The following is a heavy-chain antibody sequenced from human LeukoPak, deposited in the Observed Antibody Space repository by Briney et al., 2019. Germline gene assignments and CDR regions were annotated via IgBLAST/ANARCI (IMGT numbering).Heavy chain of an antibody. J-gene: IGHJ3*02. CDR2: INPTVGDT. CDR3: ARYGFSSSWQGGWHAFDI. CDR1: GFTLTSYY. V-gene: IGHV1-46*01. Sequence: ASVKVSCKASGFTLTSYYMHWVRQAPGQGLEWMGIINPTVGDTIYAQKFQGRVTMTRDMSTSTVYMELSSLRSDDTAVYYCARYGFSSSWQGGWHAFDIWGQGTMVTVSS. D-gene: IGHD6-13*01.